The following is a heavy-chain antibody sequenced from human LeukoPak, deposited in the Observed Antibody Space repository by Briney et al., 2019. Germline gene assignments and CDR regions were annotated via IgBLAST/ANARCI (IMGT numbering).Heavy chain of an antibody. CDR3: ARDPGITIFGVVIGPYYYYYGMDV. V-gene: IGHV1-18*04. Sequence: ASVKVSCKASGYTFTGYYMHWVRQAPGQGLEWMGWISAYNGNTNYAQKLQGRVTMTTDTSTSTAYMELRSLRSDDTAVYYCARDPGITIFGVVIGPYYYYYGMDVWGQGTTVTVSS. J-gene: IGHJ6*02. CDR2: ISAYNGNT. D-gene: IGHD3-3*01. CDR1: GYTFTGYY.